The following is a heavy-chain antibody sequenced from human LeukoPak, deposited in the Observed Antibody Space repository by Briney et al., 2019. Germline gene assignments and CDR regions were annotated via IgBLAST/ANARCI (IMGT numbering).Heavy chain of an antibody. CDR3: ARHGIDVLLKDYYFDY. D-gene: IGHD3-16*01. J-gene: IGHJ4*02. V-gene: IGHV4-34*01. Sequence: SETLSLTCAVYGGSFSGYYWSWIRQPPGKGLEWIGEINHSGSTNHNPSLKSRVTILVDASKNQFSLKLSSVTAADTAVYYCARHGIDVLLKDYYFDYWGQGTRVTVSP. CDR2: INHSGST. CDR1: GGSFSGYY.